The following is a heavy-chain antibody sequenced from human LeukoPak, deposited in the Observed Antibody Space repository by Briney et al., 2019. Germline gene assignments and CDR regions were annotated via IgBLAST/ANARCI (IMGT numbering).Heavy chain of an antibody. CDR3: ARGSMGIAAAGTDY. D-gene: IGHD6-13*01. V-gene: IGHV3-48*03. CDR2: ISSSGSTI. J-gene: IGHJ4*02. Sequence: GGSLRLSCAASGFTFSSYEMNWVRQAPGKGLEWVSYISSSGSTIYHADSVKGRFTISRDNAKNSLYLQMNSLRAEDTAVYYCARGSMGIAAAGTDYWGQGTLVTVSS. CDR1: GFTFSSYE.